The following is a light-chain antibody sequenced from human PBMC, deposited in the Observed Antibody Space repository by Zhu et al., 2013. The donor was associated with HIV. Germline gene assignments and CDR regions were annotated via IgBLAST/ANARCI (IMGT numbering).Light chain of an antibody. CDR1: QSVSSSY. CDR3: QQRSSWLT. V-gene: IGKV3D-20*02. J-gene: IGKJ4*01. Sequence: EIVLTQSPGILSLSPGERATLSCRASQSVSSSYLAWYQQKPGQAPRLLIYDASSRATGIPDRFSGSGSGTDFTLTISRLEPEDFAVYYCQQRSSWLTFGGGTKVKVK. CDR2: DAS.